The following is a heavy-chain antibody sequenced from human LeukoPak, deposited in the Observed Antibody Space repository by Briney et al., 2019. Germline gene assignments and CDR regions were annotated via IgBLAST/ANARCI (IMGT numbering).Heavy chain of an antibody. V-gene: IGHV4-59*08. D-gene: IGHD6-19*01. J-gene: IGHJ4*02. CDR1: GGSISSYY. Sequence: SETLSLTCTVSGGSISSYYWSWMRQPTGKGLEGIGYIYYSGSTNYNPSLKSRVTISVDTSKNQFSLKLSSVTAADTAVYYCARPSEYSSGWVDYWGQGTLVTVSS. CDR2: IYYSGST. CDR3: ARPSEYSSGWVDY.